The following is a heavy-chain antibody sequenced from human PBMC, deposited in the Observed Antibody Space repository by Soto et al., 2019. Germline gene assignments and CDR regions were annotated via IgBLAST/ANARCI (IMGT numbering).Heavy chain of an antibody. J-gene: IGHJ4*02. Sequence: QVQLVESGGGVVQPGRSLRLSCAASGLTFSAAGMHWVHQTPGKGLAGVAFIANDGRSESYADSVKGLFTISRDTSQNRLYLQMHGLRAEDTAVYFCGKDKWRTAIDYWGQGTLVSVSS. CDR3: GKDKWRTAIDY. V-gene: IGHV3-30*13. CDR2: IANDGRSE. D-gene: IGHD5-12*01. CDR1: GLTFSAAG.